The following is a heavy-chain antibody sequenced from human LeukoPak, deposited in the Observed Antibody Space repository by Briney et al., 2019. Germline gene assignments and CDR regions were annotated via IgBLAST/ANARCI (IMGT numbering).Heavy chain of an antibody. Sequence: SVKVSCKASGGTFSSYAISWVRQAPGQGLEWMGGIIPIFGTANYAQKFQGRVTITADESTSTAYMELSSLRSDDTAVYYCARARITMVRGIPGSYLPNWFDPWGQGTLVTVSS. CDR1: GGTFSSYA. CDR2: IIPIFGTA. J-gene: IGHJ5*02. CDR3: ARARITMVRGIPGSYLPNWFDP. V-gene: IGHV1-69*13. D-gene: IGHD3-10*01.